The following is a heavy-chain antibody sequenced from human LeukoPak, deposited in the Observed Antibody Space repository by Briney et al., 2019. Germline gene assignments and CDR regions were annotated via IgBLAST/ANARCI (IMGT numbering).Heavy chain of an antibody. J-gene: IGHJ4*02. Sequence: GGSLRLSCAASGISVSNDYMSWVRQAPGKGLEWVAVISYDASHKYYADSVKGRFTISRDKSKNTLYLQMNSLRAEDTAVYYCAKDSYPEYFYDTGGYYSRHGGNYFDNWGQGTLVTVSS. V-gene: IGHV3-30*18. D-gene: IGHD3-22*01. CDR3: AKDSYPEYFYDTGGYYSRHGGNYFDN. CDR1: GISVSNDY. CDR2: ISYDASHK.